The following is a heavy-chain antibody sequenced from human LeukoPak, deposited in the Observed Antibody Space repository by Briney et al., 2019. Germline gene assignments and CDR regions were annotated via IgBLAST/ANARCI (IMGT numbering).Heavy chain of an antibody. CDR2: IYYSGST. J-gene: IGHJ5*02. Sequence: SETLSPTCTVSGDSISSYYWSWIRQPPGKGLEWIGYIYYSGSTNYNPSLKSRVTISVDTSKNQFSLKLSSVTAADTAVYYCARVSKTMVRGVHNWFDPGGQGTLVTVYS. CDR3: ARVSKTMVRGVHNWFDP. V-gene: IGHV4-59*01. CDR1: GDSISSYY. D-gene: IGHD3-10*01.